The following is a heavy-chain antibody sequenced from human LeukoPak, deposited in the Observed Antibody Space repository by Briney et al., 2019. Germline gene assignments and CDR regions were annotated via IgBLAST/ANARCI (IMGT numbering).Heavy chain of an antibody. CDR1: GFTFSSYA. CDR3: ARDLYY. J-gene: IGHJ4*02. V-gene: IGHV3-30*04. CDR2: ISYDGSNK. Sequence: PGRSLRLSCAASGFTFSSYAMHWVRQAPGKGLEWEAVISYDGSNKYYADSVKDRFTISRDNSKNTLYLQMNSLRAEDTAVYYCARDLYYWGQGTLVTVSS.